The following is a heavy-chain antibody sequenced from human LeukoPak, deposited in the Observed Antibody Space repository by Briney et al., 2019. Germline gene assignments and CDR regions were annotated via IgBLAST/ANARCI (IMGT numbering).Heavy chain of an antibody. Sequence: VGSLRLSCAASGFTFDDYGMSWVRQAPGKGLEWVCGINWNGGSSDYADSVKGRFTISRDNAKNSLYLQMNSLRVEDTALYYCARGSPWGPDIDYWGQGTLVTVSS. CDR3: ARGSPWGPDIDY. V-gene: IGHV3-20*04. CDR2: INWNGGSS. J-gene: IGHJ4*02. D-gene: IGHD1-26*01. CDR1: GFTFDDYG.